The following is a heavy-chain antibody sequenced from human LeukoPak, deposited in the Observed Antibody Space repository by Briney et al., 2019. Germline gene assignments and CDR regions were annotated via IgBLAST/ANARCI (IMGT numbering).Heavy chain of an antibody. CDR2: ISAYNGNT. Sequence: ASVKGSCEASRDTFTRYGISGVRQAPGQGVEWRGGISAYNGNTNYTQKLQGRVTMTTDTSTSTTYTELRNLRSDDTAVYDCSRGYGSRGYYHGEDSFDLWGQGTMVTVSS. CDR3: SRGYGSRGYYHGEDSFDL. D-gene: IGHD3-22*01. V-gene: IGHV1-18*01. CDR1: RDTFTRYG. J-gene: IGHJ3*01.